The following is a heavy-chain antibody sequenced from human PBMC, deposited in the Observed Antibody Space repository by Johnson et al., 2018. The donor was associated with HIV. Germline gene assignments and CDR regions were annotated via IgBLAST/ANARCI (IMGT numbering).Heavy chain of an antibody. CDR3: AREVAGDYGDSPGAFDI. CDR2: IYSGGST. Sequence: VQLVESGGGVVRPGGSLRLSCAASGFTVSSNYMSWVRQAPGKGLAWVSVIYSGGSTYYADYVTGRFTISRDNSKNPLYLQMNSLRAEDTAVYYCAREVAGDYGDSPGAFDIWGQGTMVTVSS. J-gene: IGHJ3*02. V-gene: IGHV3-53*01. D-gene: IGHD4-17*01. CDR1: GFTVSSNY.